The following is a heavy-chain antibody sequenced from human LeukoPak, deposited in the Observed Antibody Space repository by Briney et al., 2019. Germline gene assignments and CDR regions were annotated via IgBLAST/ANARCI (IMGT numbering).Heavy chain of an antibody. D-gene: IGHD1/OR15-1a*01. V-gene: IGHV4-39*01. CDR1: GGSISSGSYY. Sequence: SETLSLTCTVSGGSISSGSYYWGWIRQPPGKGLEWIGSIYYSGSTYYNPSLKSRVTISVYTSKNQFSLKLSSVTAADTGLYSCATCVGAGTRKVDYWGQGALITVSS. J-gene: IGHJ4*02. CDR3: ATCVGAGTRKVDY. CDR2: IYYSGST.